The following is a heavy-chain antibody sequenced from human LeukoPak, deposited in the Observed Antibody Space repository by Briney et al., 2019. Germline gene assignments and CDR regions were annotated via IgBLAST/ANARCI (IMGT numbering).Heavy chain of an antibody. D-gene: IGHD3-10*01. CDR1: GGFISSYY. CDR2: IYTSGST. J-gene: IGHJ6*03. V-gene: IGHV4-4*07. Sequence: PSETLSLTCTVSGGFISSYYWSWIRQPAGKGLEWIGRIYTSGSTNYNPSLKSRVTISVNKSKNQFSLKLSSVTAADTAVYYCARDLYTSGSSHYYYYMAVWGNGTTVTVSS. CDR3: ARDLYTSGSSHYYYYMAV.